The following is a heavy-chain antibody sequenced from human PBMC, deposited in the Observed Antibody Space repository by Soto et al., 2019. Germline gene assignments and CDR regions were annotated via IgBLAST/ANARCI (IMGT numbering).Heavy chain of an antibody. CDR3: ARAKDLEYSSSWGSFDY. CDR2: ISVYNGIT. V-gene: IGHV1-18*04. D-gene: IGHD6-13*01. J-gene: IGHJ4*02. Sequence: QIQLVQSGAEVKKPGASVKVSCKASGYTFISYGITWVRQAPGQGLEWMGWISVYNGITNYAQNVQGRVTMTTDTSTSTAYMELRSLRSDYTAVYFCARAKDLEYSSSWGSFDYWGQGTLVTVSS. CDR1: GYTFISYG.